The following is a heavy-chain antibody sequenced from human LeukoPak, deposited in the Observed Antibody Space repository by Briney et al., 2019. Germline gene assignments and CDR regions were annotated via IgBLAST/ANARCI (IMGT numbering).Heavy chain of an antibody. V-gene: IGHV3-53*01. CDR2: IYSDGST. J-gene: IGHJ4*02. CDR1: GFSVSSNY. Sequence: GGSLGLSCAASGFSVSSNYITWVRQAPGKGLEWVSVIYSDGSTKYADSVKARFTISRDNSKNTVYLQMNSLRVEDTAVYYCARATLDNWGQGTLVTVSS. CDR3: ARATLDN.